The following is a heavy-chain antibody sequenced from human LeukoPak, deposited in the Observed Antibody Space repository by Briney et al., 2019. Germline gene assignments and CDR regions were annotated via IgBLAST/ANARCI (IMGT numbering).Heavy chain of an antibody. J-gene: IGHJ3*02. D-gene: IGHD2-15*01. V-gene: IGHV3-21*01. CDR3: ARDRYCSGGSCYWGHDAFDI. Sequence: GGSLRLSCAASGFTFSSYSMNWVRQAPGKGLEWVSSISSSSSYIYYADSVKGRFTISRDNAKNSLYLQMNSLRAEDTAVYYCARDRYCSGGSCYWGHDAFDIWGQGTMVTVSS. CDR2: ISSSSSYI. CDR1: GFTFSSYS.